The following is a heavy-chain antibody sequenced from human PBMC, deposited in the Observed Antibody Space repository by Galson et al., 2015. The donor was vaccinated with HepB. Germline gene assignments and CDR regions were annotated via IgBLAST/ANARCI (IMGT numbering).Heavy chain of an antibody. J-gene: IGHJ3*02. CDR1: GDIFSNFA. CDR2: IHVIFDRA. D-gene: IGHD6-13*01. CDR3: ARSGGTVLVRVKYDAFDS. Sequence: QASGDIFSNFAFSWVRQAPGQGLEWVGGIHVIFDRANYAQKFQGRVTITADEATSTAYMDLNSPTSEDTAMYYCARSGGTVLVRVKYDAFDSWGQGTMVTVSS. V-gene: IGHV1-69*01.